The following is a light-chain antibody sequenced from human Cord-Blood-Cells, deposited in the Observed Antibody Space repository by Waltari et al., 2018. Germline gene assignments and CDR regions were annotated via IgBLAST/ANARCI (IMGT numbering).Light chain of an antibody. Sequence: QSVLTQPPSVSGAPGQRVTISCTGSSSNIGAGYDVHWYQQLPGTAPKLLIYGKGKRPAGCPGRFSGSKSGTSASLAITGLQAEDEADYYCQSYDSSLSGSVFGGGTKLTVL. V-gene: IGLV1-40*01. CDR2: GKG. CDR1: SSNIGAGYD. J-gene: IGLJ3*02. CDR3: QSYDSSLSGSV.